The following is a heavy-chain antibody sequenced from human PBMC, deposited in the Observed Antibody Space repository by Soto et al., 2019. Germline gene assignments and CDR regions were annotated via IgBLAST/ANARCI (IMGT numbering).Heavy chain of an antibody. CDR3: ARAPLAVADRVEY. J-gene: IGHJ4*02. CDR2: ISSSGLQT. D-gene: IGHD6-19*01. Sequence: GALRLSCAGSGFTFNDYDMSWIRQVPGKGLEWVSYISSSGLQTNYAESVKGRFTISRYNAKNSLYLQMNSLRAEDTALYYCARAPLAVADRVEYWGQGTLVTVSS. V-gene: IGHV3-11*05. CDR1: GFTFNDYD.